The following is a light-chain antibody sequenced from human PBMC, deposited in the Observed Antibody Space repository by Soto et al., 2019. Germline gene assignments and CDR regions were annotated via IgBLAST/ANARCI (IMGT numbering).Light chain of an antibody. J-gene: IGLJ2*01. CDR1: SSDVGGYNY. CDR2: DVS. CDR3: SSYTSSINQL. Sequence: QSALTQPASVSGSPGQSITISCTGTSSDVGGYNYVSWYQQHPGKAPKLMIYDVSDRPSGVSNRFSGSKSGNTASLTISGLQAEDGADYYCSSYTSSINQLFGGGTTLTVL. V-gene: IGLV2-14*01.